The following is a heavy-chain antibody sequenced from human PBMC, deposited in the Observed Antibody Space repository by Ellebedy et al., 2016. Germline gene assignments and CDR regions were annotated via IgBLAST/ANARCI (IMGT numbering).Heavy chain of an antibody. CDR2: IVPMSGST. CDR1: GYTFTAYY. J-gene: IGHJ4*02. V-gene: IGHV1-69*13. D-gene: IGHD1-26*01. Sequence: SVKVSXKASGYTFTAYYIHWVRQAPGQGLEWMGGIVPMSGSTGYAQNFQGRVTITADESTTTVYMEVSHLRSEGTAVYYCAREDDGSYSFDFWGQGTLVTVSS. CDR3: AREDDGSYSFDF.